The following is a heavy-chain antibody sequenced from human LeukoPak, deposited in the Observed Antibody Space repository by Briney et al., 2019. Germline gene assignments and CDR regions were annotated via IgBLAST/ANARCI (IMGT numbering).Heavy chain of an antibody. CDR2: IIPSFGTA. Sequence: SVKVSCKASGGTFSSYAISWVRQAPGQGLEWMGGIIPSFGTANYAQKFQGRVTITTDESTSTAYMELSSLRCEDTAVYYCARGDHYYDSSGYSTVFDYWGQGTLVTVSS. J-gene: IGHJ4*02. CDR1: GGTFSSYA. V-gene: IGHV1-69*05. CDR3: ARGDHYYDSSGYSTVFDY. D-gene: IGHD3-22*01.